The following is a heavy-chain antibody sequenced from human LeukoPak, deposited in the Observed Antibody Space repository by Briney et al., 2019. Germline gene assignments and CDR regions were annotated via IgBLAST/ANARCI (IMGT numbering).Heavy chain of an antibody. J-gene: IGHJ3*02. Sequence: ASVKVSCKASGYTFTGYYMHWVRQAPGQGLEWVGWINPNGAGTNYAQKLRGRVTMTRETSIRTAYMERSRLRCDETAGYYCARDRSLGGWYAGSDAFDIWGQGTMVTVSS. D-gene: IGHD6-19*01. CDR2: INPNGAGT. CDR3: ARDRSLGGWYAGSDAFDI. CDR1: GYTFTGYY. V-gene: IGHV1-2*02.